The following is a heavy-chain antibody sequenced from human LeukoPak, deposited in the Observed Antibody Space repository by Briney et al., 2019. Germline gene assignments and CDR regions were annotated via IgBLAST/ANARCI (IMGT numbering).Heavy chain of an antibody. D-gene: IGHD3-10*01. CDR2: IKQDGSEK. V-gene: IGHV3-7*01. CDR1: GFPFSTYW. Sequence: PGGSLRLSCAASGFPFSTYWMSWVRQAPGKGLEWVANIKQDGSEKYYVDSVKGRFTISRDNAKNSLYLQMNSLRAEDTAVYYCARSPTPGDLWFGELSEYLYYFDYWGQGTLVTVSS. J-gene: IGHJ4*02. CDR3: ARSPTPGDLWFGELSEYLYYFDY.